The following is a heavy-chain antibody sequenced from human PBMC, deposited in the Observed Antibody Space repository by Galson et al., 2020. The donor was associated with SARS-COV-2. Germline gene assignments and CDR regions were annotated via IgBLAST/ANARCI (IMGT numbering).Heavy chain of an antibody. CDR1: GFTFGDRN. CDR2: ISWDGSAT. V-gene: IGHV3-43*01. Sequence: GRSLRLSCAASGFTFGDRNMHWVRQAPGKGLEWISLISWDGSATRYADSVKGRFTISRDNSKNSLFLQMNSLRNEDSARYYCAKYMSGSIDYWGQGTLVTVSS. CDR3: AKYMSGSIDY. D-gene: IGHD3-3*01. J-gene: IGHJ4*02.